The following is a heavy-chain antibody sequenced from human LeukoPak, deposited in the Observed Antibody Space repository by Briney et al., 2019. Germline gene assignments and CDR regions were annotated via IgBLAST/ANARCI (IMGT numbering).Heavy chain of an antibody. J-gene: IGHJ4*02. D-gene: IGHD6-13*01. V-gene: IGHV3-11*04. CDR2: ISSSSSTI. CDR3: ARDTERYSSSWYFDY. CDR1: GFTFSDYY. Sequence: GGSLRLSCAASGFTFSDYYMSWIRQAPGKGLEWVSYISSSSSTIYYADSVKGRFTISRDNAKNSLYLQMNSLRAEDTAVYYCARDTERYSSSWYFDYWGQGTLVTVSS.